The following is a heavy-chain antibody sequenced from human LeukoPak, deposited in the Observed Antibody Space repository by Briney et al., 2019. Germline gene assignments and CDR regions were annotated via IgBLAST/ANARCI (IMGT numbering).Heavy chain of an antibody. J-gene: IGHJ4*02. CDR1: GFSVGNNY. CDR3: ARAIRDASVSLRFDY. D-gene: IGHD5-24*01. CDR2: IYSGSST. V-gene: IGHV3-53*05. Sequence: GGSLRLSCVASGFSVGNNYMNWVRQAPGKGLEWVSVIYSGSSTYYADSVKGRFTISRDSSKNTLYLQIHSLRVEDTAVYYCARAIRDASVSLRFDYWGQGTLVTVSS.